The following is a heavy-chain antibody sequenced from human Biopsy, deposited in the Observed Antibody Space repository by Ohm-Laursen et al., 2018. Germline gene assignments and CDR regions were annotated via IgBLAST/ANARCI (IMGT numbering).Heavy chain of an antibody. V-gene: IGHV3-11*01. D-gene: IGHD4-23*01. CDR1: GFSFSDYH. CDR2: ISGGGTI. J-gene: IGHJ6*02. Sequence: SLRLSCAASGFSFSDYHMRWIRQAPGRGLEWVSYISGGGTIYYGDSMKGRVTISRDNAKNSLYLQMHSLRAEGTAVYYCARDTRWSPYSMDVWGQGTTVIVSS. CDR3: ARDTRWSPYSMDV.